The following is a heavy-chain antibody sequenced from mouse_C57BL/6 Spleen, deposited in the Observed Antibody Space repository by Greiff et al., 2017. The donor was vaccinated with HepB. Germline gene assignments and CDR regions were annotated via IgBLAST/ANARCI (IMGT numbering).Heavy chain of an antibody. Sequence: VQLQQSVAELVRPGASVKLSCTASGFTITTTYMHWVKQRPEQGLEWIGRINPANGNTKYAPKFQGKATITADKSSNTAYLQLSSLTSEDTAVYYCARGYGSSYVAWFAYWGQGTLVTVSA. CDR3: ARGYGSSYVAWFAY. D-gene: IGHD1-1*01. CDR2: INPANGNT. CDR1: GFTITTTY. J-gene: IGHJ3*01. V-gene: IGHV14-3*01.